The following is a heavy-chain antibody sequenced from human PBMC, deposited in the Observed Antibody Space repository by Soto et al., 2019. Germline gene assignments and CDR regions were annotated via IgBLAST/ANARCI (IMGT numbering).Heavy chain of an antibody. V-gene: IGHV4-30-4*01. Sequence: PSETLSLTCTVSGASMSSGDYYWIWILQPPGKGLECIGYISYTGSTYYNPSLKSRVTMPVDTSKNQFSLELISVTAADTAVYYCARALYDYSDFFFDYWGQGTLVTVSS. CDR1: GASMSSGDYY. CDR2: ISYTGST. J-gene: IGHJ4*02. CDR3: ARALYDYSDFFFDY. D-gene: IGHD4-17*01.